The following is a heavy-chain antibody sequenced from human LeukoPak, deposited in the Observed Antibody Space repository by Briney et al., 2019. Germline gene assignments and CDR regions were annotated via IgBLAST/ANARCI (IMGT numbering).Heavy chain of an antibody. CDR2: IYYSGST. CDR3: ATIRHYDSLAGAFDI. Sequence: SETLSLTCTVSGGSISSSYWSWIRQPPGKGLEWIGYIYYSGSTNYNPSLKSRVTISVDTSKNQFSLKLSSVTAADTAVYYCATIRHYDSLAGAFDIWGQGTMVTVSS. CDR1: GGSISSSY. J-gene: IGHJ3*02. D-gene: IGHD3-22*01. V-gene: IGHV4-59*01.